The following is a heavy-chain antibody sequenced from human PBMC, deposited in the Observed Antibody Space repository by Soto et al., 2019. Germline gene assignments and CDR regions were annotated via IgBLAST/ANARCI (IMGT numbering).Heavy chain of an antibody. Sequence: EVQLVGSGGGLVQPGGSLRLSCVASGFTFRTYWMTWVRQAPGKGLEWVANIKQVGSEKYYVDSVRGRFPTSRDNAKDSLYLQMNTLRVEDTAVYYCARDGLYCTYANCRGDAYDVWGQGTMVTVSS. D-gene: IGHD2-8*01. J-gene: IGHJ3*01. CDR2: IKQVGSEK. CDR1: GFTFRTYW. V-gene: IGHV3-7*04. CDR3: ARDGLYCTYANCRGDAYDV.